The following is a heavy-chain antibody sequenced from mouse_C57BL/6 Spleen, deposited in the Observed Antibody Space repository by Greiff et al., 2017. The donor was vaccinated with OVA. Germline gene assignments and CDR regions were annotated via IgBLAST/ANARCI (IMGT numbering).Heavy chain of an antibody. J-gene: IGHJ3*01. CDR1: GYAFSSSW. CDR2: IYPGDGDT. CDR3: AREGGNYWFAY. V-gene: IGHV1-82*01. D-gene: IGHD2-1*01. Sequence: QVQLQQSGPELVKPGASVKISCKASGYAFSSSWMNWVKQRPGKGLEWIGRIYPGDGDTNYNGKFKGKATLTADKSSSTAYMQLSSLTSEDSAVYFCAREGGNYWFAYSGQGTLVTVSA.